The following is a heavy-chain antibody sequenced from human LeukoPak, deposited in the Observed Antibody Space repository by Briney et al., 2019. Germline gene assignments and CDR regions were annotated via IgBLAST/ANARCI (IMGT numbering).Heavy chain of an antibody. CDR1: GYSFTSYW. V-gene: IGHV5-10-1*01. Sequence: GESLKVSCKGSGYSFTSYWISWVRQMPGKGLEWMGRIDPSDSYTNYSPSFQGHVTISADKSISTAYLQWSSLKASDTAMYYCARRGGSGYDNNWFDPWGQGTLVTVSS. D-gene: IGHD5-12*01. CDR3: ARRGGSGYDNNWFDP. J-gene: IGHJ5*02. CDR2: IDPSDSYT.